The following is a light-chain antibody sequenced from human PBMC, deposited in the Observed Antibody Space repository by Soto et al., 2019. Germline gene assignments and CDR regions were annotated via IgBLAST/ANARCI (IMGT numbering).Light chain of an antibody. CDR1: NDDIGGYTY. V-gene: IGLV2-8*01. CDR2: EVN. J-gene: IGLJ1*01. CDR3: SSYSRSLNYV. Sequence: QSALTQPPSASGSPGQSVTISCTGTNDDIGGYTYVSWYQRPPAKAPKLMIYEVNKRPSGIPDRFSGSKSGNTASLTVSGLQPEDEAEYFCSSYSRSLNYVFGSGTKVTVL.